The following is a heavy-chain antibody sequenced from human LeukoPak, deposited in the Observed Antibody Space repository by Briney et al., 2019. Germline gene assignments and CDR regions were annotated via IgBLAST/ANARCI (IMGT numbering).Heavy chain of an antibody. CDR1: GVTFDDYA. CDR3: AMVRGVNEPFDY. Sequence: GGSLRLSCAASGVTFDDYAMHWGRQAPGKGLEWVSGISWNSGSIGYADSVKGRFTISRDNAKNSLYLQMNSLRAEDTALYYCAMVRGVNEPFDYWGQGTLVTVSS. V-gene: IGHV3-9*01. J-gene: IGHJ4*02. D-gene: IGHD3-10*01. CDR2: ISWNSGSI.